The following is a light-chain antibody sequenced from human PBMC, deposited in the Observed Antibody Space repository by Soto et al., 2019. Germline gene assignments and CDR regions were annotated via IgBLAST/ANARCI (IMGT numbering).Light chain of an antibody. CDR1: QGIRDA. V-gene: IGKV1-17*01. J-gene: IGKJ2*01. CDR2: SAS. Sequence: DIQMTQSPSSVSASVGDRVTITCRASQGIRDALGWYQQKPGKVPKRLIYSASSLQNGVPSRFSGSGSETVFTLTISSLQTEDVATYCCLHRSEYPFTFGQGTMLEI. CDR3: LHRSEYPFT.